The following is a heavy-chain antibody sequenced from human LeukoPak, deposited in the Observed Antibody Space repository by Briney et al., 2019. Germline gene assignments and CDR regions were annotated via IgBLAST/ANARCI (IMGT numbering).Heavy chain of an antibody. CDR2: IYYSGST. Sequence: SETLSLTCTVSSGSFSSRSYYWGWIRQPPGKGLEWIGSIYYSGSTYYNPSLKSRVTISVDTSKNQFSLKLSSVTAADTAVYYCARNIFGVAAYYYYYMDVWGKGTTVTVSS. D-gene: IGHD3-3*01. V-gene: IGHV4-39*01. CDR1: SGSFSSRSYY. J-gene: IGHJ6*03. CDR3: ARNIFGVAAYYYYYMDV.